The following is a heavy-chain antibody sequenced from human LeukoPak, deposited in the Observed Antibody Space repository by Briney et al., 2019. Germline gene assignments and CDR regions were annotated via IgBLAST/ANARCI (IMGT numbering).Heavy chain of an antibody. CDR2: ISSSSSYI. Sequence: PGGSLRLSCAASGFTFSSYSMNWVRQAPGKGLEWVSSISSSSSYIYYADSVKGRFTISRDNAKNSLYLQMNSLRAEDTAVYYCARDRPRIAAAGTGYWGQGTLVTVSS. J-gene: IGHJ4*02. V-gene: IGHV3-21*01. CDR3: ARDRPRIAAAGTGY. CDR1: GFTFSSYS. D-gene: IGHD6-13*01.